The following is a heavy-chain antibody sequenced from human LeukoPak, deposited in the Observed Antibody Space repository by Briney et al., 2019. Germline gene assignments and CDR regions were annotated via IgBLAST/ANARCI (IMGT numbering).Heavy chain of an antibody. CDR2: IYYSGST. CDR3: ARAGSTGYFQH. J-gene: IGHJ1*01. CDR1: GGSISSSSYY. V-gene: IGHV4-39*07. D-gene: IGHD6-13*01. Sequence: SETLSLTCTVSGGSISSSSYYWGWIRQPPGKGLEWIGSIYYSGSTYYNPSLKSRVTISLDTSKNQFSLKLSSVTAADTAVYYCARAGSTGYFQHWGQGTLVTVSS.